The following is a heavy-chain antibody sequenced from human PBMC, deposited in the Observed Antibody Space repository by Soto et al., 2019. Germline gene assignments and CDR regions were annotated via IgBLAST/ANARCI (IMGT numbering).Heavy chain of an antibody. CDR2: ISHDGTVQ. CDR1: GFTFSNFG. V-gene: IGHV3-30*18. J-gene: IGHJ1*01. D-gene: IGHD6-19*01. Sequence: QVQLVESGGGVVQPGRSLRLSCAASGFTFSNFGMHWVRQAPGKGLEWVSVISHDGTVQYYADSVKDRFTISRDNSKNTLYLQMNRPRADDTAVYFCAKEPEVRRSAWVFHHWGQGTLAIVSS. CDR3: AKEPEVRRSAWVFHH.